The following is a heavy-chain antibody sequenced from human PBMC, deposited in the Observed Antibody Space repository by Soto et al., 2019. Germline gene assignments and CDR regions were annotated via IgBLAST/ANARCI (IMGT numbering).Heavy chain of an antibody. J-gene: IGHJ5*02. CDR3: ATSNWFDP. Sequence: QLQLQESGPGLVKPSETLSLTCTVSGGSISSRGYYWGWIRQPPGKGLEWIGTIYYSGSTYYNPSRKSRVTISVDTSKNQFSPKLSSVTAADTAVYYCATSNWFDPWGQGTLVTVSS. V-gene: IGHV4-39*01. CDR1: GGSISSRGYY. CDR2: IYYSGST.